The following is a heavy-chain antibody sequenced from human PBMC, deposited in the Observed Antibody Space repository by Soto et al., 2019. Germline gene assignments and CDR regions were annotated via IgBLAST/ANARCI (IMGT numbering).Heavy chain of an antibody. CDR1: GYTFTSYY. Sequence: QVQLVQSGAEVKKPGASVKVSCKASGYTFTSYYIHWVRQAPGQGLEWMGIINPNTSSTSYAQKFQGSVTMTRYTATSTVYMELSSLRSEDTAVYHCARADPKYYAMDVWGQGTTVTVSS. CDR3: ARADPKYYAMDV. J-gene: IGHJ6*02. V-gene: IGHV1-46*01. CDR2: INPNTSST.